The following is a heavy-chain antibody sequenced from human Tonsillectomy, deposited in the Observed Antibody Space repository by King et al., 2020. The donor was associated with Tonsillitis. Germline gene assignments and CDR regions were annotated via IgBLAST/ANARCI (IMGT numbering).Heavy chain of an antibody. D-gene: IGHD5-24*01. J-gene: IGHJ4*02. CDR1: GFTFSSYS. Sequence: VQLVESGGGLVQPGGSLRLSCAASGFTFSSYSMNWVRQAPGKGLEWVSYISSSSSTIYYADSVKGRFTISRDNAKYSLYLQMNSLRAEDTAVYYCGRGRRDGFTDYWGQGTLVTVSS. CDR2: ISSSSSTI. CDR3: GRGRRDGFTDY. V-gene: IGHV3-48*04.